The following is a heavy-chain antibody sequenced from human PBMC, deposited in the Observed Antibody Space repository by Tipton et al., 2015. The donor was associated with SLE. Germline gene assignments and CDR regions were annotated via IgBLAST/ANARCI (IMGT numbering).Heavy chain of an antibody. D-gene: IGHD1-26*01. CDR3: ARLSGDAFDI. J-gene: IGHJ3*02. V-gene: IGHV4-4*09. Sequence: TLSLTCTVSGGSISSYYWSWIRQPPGKGLEWIGYILSSGSTNYNPSLKRRVTRSVDTTKNQFSLKVISVTAADTAVYYCARLSGDAFDIWGQGTMVTVSS. CDR1: GGSISSYY. CDR2: ILSSGST.